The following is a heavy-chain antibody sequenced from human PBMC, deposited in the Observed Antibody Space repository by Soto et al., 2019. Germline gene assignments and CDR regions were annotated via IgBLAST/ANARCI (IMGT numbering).Heavy chain of an antibody. V-gene: IGHV4-30-4*01. D-gene: IGHD1-26*01. J-gene: IGHJ6*02. CDR3: ARDSVKWGVAFGLDV. Sequence: QVQLQESGPGLVKPSQTLSLTCTASGSSIASCDFFWRRLRQPPGKGLEWISYAYHSGRTEYNPSQKSRVTISGDTSRNQFSLNLTSVTATDTAVYYCARDSVKWGVAFGLDVWGQGITVTVS. CDR1: GSSIASCDFF. CDR2: AYHSGRT.